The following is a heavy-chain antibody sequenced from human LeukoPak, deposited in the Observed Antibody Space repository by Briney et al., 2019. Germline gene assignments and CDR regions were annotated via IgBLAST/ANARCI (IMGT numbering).Heavy chain of an antibody. CDR2: ISGSGGST. V-gene: IGHV3-23*01. D-gene: IGHD3-3*01. J-gene: IGHJ4*02. Sequence: TGGSLRPSCAASGFTFSSYAMSWVRQAPGKGLEWVSAISGSGGSTYYAHSVKGRFTISRDNSKNTLYLQMNSLRAEDTAVYYCAKAEFYDFWSGYYSDYWGQGTLVTVSS. CDR1: GFTFSSYA. CDR3: AKAEFYDFWSGYYSDY.